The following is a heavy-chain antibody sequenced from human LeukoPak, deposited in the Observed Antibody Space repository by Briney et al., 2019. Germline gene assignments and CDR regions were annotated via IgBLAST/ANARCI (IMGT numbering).Heavy chain of an antibody. V-gene: IGHV1-2*02. CDR3: ARDWGDGAAAGTDAFDI. CDR1: GYTFTNYG. J-gene: IGHJ3*02. CDR2: INPNSGGT. Sequence: ASVKVSCKASGYTFTNYGISWVRLAPGQGLEWMGWINPNSGGTNYAQKFQGRVTMTRDTSISTAYMELSRLRSDDTAVYYCARDWGDGAAAGTDAFDIWGQGTMVTVSS. D-gene: IGHD6-13*01.